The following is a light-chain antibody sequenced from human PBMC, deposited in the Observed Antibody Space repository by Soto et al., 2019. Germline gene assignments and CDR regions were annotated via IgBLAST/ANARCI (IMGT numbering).Light chain of an antibody. CDR1: TSNIGSNT. CDR3: AAWDDILNGYV. V-gene: IGLV1-44*01. J-gene: IGLJ1*01. CDR2: INN. Sequence: QTVVTQPPSASGTPGQRVTISCSGSTSNIGSNTVNWYQHLPGTAPKVVIYINNQRPSGVPDRFSGSKSGTSASLAISGHQSEDEADYYCAAWDDILNGYVFGTGTKLTVL.